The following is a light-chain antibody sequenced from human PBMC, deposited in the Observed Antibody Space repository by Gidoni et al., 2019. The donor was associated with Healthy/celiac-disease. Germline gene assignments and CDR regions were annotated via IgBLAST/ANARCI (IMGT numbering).Light chain of an antibody. Sequence: DLQMTQSPSSLSASVGDRVTITCRASQNISSYLNWYQQKPGKATKLLIDAASSLQSGVPTRFSGSGSGTDFTLTISSLQPEDFATYYCQQSYSTPYTFGQGTKLEIK. CDR2: AAS. CDR1: QNISSY. CDR3: QQSYSTPYT. V-gene: IGKV1-39*01. J-gene: IGKJ2*01.